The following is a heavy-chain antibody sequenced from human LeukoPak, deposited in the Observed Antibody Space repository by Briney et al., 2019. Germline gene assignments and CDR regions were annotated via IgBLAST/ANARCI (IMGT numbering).Heavy chain of an antibody. Sequence: GGSLRLSCAASGFTFSDYDMHWVRQAAGKSLEWVSAIGTAGDTYYTGSMKGRFTISRENAKNSLYLQMNSLRAGDTAVYYCARVAKERVGGVYYFDYWGQGTLVTVSS. J-gene: IGHJ4*02. V-gene: IGHV3-13*01. CDR1: GFTFSDYD. CDR3: ARVAKERVGGVYYFDY. CDR2: IGTAGDT. D-gene: IGHD1-1*01.